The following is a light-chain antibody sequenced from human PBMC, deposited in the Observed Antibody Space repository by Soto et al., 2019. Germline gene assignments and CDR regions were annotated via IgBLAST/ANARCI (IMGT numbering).Light chain of an antibody. V-gene: IGLV2-14*01. CDR2: EVS. J-gene: IGLJ1*01. Sequence: QSALTQPASVSGSPGQPITISCTGTSSDVGGYNYVSWYQQHPDKAPKLMIYEVSNRPSGVSNRFSGSKSGNTASLTISGLQAEDEADYYCSSYTSSSTPDVFGTGTKLTVL. CDR3: SSYTSSSTPDV. CDR1: SSDVGGYNY.